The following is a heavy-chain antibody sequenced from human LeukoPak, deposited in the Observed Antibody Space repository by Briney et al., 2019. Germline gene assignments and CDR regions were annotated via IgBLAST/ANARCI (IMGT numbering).Heavy chain of an antibody. V-gene: IGHV3-23*01. Sequence: GGSLRLSCAASGFTFSSYAMSWVRQAPGKGLEWVSAISGSGGSTYYADSVKGRFTISRDNSKNTLYLQMNSLRAEDTAVYYCAKEPIVVVPAAIRCDYWGQGTLVTVSS. CDR1: GFTFSSYA. J-gene: IGHJ4*02. D-gene: IGHD2-2*02. CDR2: ISGSGGST. CDR3: AKEPIVVVPAAIRCDY.